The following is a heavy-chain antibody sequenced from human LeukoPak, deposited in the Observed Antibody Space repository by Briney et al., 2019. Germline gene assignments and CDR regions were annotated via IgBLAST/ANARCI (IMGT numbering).Heavy chain of an antibody. Sequence: ASVKVSCKASGYTFTSYAMNWVRQAPGQGLEWMGWINTNTGDPTYAQGFTGRFVFSLDTSVSTAYLQISSLKAEDTAVYYCARASIAARFRYYYYYMDVWGKGTTVTVSS. J-gene: IGHJ6*03. CDR3: ARASIAARFRYYYYYMDV. D-gene: IGHD6-6*01. CDR1: GYTFTSYA. V-gene: IGHV7-4-1*02. CDR2: INTNTGDP.